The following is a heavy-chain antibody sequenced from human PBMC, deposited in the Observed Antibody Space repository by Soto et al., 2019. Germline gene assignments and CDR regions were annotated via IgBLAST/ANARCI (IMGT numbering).Heavy chain of an antibody. Sequence: GGSLRLSCAASGFTFISYEMNWVRQAPGKGLEWVSYISSSGSTIYYADSVKGRFTISRDNAKNSLYLQMNSLRAEDTAVYYCAREQTRWLQLRNYYYGMDVWGQGTTVTVSS. CDR2: ISSSGSTI. D-gene: IGHD5-12*01. J-gene: IGHJ6*02. CDR1: GFTFISYE. V-gene: IGHV3-48*03. CDR3: AREQTRWLQLRNYYYGMDV.